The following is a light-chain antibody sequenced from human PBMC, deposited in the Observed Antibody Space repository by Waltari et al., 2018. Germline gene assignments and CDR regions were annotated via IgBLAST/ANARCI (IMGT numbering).Light chain of an antibody. CDR3: YSRDSRANHRM. J-gene: IGLJ2*01. CDR2: GKT. V-gene: IGLV3-19*01. Sequence: SSELTQDPAVSVALGQTVRITCQGDSLRTYHATWFQQKPGQAPVLVVYGKTNRPSGIPDRFYSDNSGNTGALTIPGAQAEEEADYYCYSRDSRANHRMVGGGTKLTVL. CDR1: SLRTYH.